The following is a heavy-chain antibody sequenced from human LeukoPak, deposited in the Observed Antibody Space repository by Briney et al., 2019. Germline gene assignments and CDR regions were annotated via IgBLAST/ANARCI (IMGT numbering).Heavy chain of an antibody. CDR3: ARGFYCSSTSCSNSLEDDY. V-gene: IGHV4-34*01. CDR2: INHSGST. J-gene: IGHJ4*02. CDR1: GGSFSGYY. D-gene: IGHD2-2*01. Sequence: SETLSLTCAVYGGSFSGYYWSWIRQPPGKGPEWIGEINHSGSTNYNPSLKSRVTISVDTSKNQFSLKLSSVTAADTAVYYCARGFYCSSTSCSNSLEDDYWGQGTLVTVSS.